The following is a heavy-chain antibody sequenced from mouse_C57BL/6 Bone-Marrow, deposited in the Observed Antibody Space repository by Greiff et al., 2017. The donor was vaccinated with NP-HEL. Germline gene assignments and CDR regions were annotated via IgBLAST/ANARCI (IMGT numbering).Heavy chain of an antibody. D-gene: IGHD2-2*01. CDR2: ISSGSSTI. CDR3: ARRVFGYDRGYYFDY. Sequence: EVKLVESGGGLVKPGGSLKLSCAASGFTFSDYGMHWVRQAPEKGLEWVAYISSGSSTIYYADTVKGRFTISRDNAKNTLFLQMTSLRSEDTAMYYCARRVFGYDRGYYFDYWGQGTTLTVSS. J-gene: IGHJ2*01. CDR1: GFTFSDYG. V-gene: IGHV5-17*01.